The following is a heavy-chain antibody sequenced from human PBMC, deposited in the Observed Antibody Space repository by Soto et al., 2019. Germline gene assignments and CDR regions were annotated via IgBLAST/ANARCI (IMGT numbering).Heavy chain of an antibody. CDR3: ARDGTYNWV. V-gene: IGHV3-66*01. CDR2: IDSGGAT. J-gene: IGHJ4*02. Sequence: EVQLVESGGGLVQPGGSLRLSCAASGFTGSNNYMRWVRQAPGKGLEWVSLIDSGGATYYADSVKGRFTISRDNSKNTLYLQMNSRRAEDTAVYYCARDGTYNWVGGQGILVTVSS. CDR1: GFTGSNNY. D-gene: IGHD1-1*01.